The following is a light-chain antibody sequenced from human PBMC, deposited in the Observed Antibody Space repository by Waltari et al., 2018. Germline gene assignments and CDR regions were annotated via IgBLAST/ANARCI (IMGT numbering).Light chain of an antibody. J-gene: IGKJ2*01. V-gene: IGKV1-5*03. CDR3: QKYNNYPYT. CDR2: QAS. CDR1: QTISNW. Sequence: DIQLTQSPSTLSASVGDRVTTTCRTSQTISNWLAWYQQKSGKAPNLLIYQASRLKSRVPSRFSGSGAGTEFTLTIRSLQPEDFTTYSCQKYNNYPYTFGQGTKLEIK.